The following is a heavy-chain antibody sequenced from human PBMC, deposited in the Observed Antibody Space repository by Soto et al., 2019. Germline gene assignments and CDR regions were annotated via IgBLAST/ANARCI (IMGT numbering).Heavy chain of an antibody. Sequence: EVQLVESGGGLVQPGGSLRLSCEASGLTFSDYHMHWVRQAAGKGLEWVAAIDTSGHTFYLGSVRGRFTVSRDDPRSSFHLQMSNLRPEDTAVYYCARLEIIGVNFFEHWGRGVLVTVSS. D-gene: IGHD3-10*01. J-gene: IGHJ5*02. CDR3: ARLEIIGVNFFEH. CDR2: IDTSGHT. V-gene: IGHV3-13*01. CDR1: GLTFSDYH.